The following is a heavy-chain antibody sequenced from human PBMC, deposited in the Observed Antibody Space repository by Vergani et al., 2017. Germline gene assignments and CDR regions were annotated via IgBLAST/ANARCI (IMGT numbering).Heavy chain of an antibody. V-gene: IGHV3-23*01. D-gene: IGHD1-14*01. CDR2: ISGSGGST. Sequence: EVQLLESGGGLVQPGGSLRLSCAASGFTFSSYAMSWVRQAPGKGLEWVSAISGSGGSTYYADSVKGRFTFSRDNSKNTLYLQMNSLRAEDTAVYYCAKGKTTPTYYYYGMDVWGQGTTVTVSS. CDR3: AKGKTTPTYYYYGMDV. J-gene: IGHJ6*02. CDR1: GFTFSSYA.